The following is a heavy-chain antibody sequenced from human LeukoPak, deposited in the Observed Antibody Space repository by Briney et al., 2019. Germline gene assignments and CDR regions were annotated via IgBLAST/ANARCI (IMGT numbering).Heavy chain of an antibody. J-gene: IGHJ6*02. CDR1: GYGFTSYW. CDR3: ARQEYDFWGGSPGKVGYYYYGMDV. V-gene: IGHV5-51*01. CDR2: IYPGDSDT. Sequence: GESLKISCKGSGYGFTSYWIGWVRQMPGKGLEWMGIIYPGDSDTRYSPSFQGQVTISADKSISTAYLQWSSLKASDTAMYYCARQEYDFWGGSPGKVGYYYYGMDVWGQGTTVTVSS. D-gene: IGHD3-3*01.